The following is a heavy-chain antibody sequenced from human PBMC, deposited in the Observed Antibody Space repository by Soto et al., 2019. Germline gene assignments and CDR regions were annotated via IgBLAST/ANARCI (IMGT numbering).Heavy chain of an antibody. CDR3: ARGITIFGVAHYFDY. Sequence: EVQLVESGGGLVQPGGSLRLSCAASGFTFSSYSMNWVRQAPRKGLEWVSYISSSSSTIYYADSVKGRFTISRDNAKNSLYLQMNSLRAEDTAVYYCARGITIFGVAHYFDYWGQGTLVTVSS. J-gene: IGHJ4*02. D-gene: IGHD3-3*01. CDR1: GFTFSSYS. V-gene: IGHV3-48*01. CDR2: ISSSSSTI.